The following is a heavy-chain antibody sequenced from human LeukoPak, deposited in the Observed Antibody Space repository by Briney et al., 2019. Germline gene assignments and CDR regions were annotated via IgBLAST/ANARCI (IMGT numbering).Heavy chain of an antibody. CDR2: INWNGGST. Sequence: GGSLRLSCIASGFTFDDDGMSWVRQAPGKGLEWVSNINWNGGSTVYGHSLKSRFTISTDNGKTSLYLQMNSLRVEDTAFYYCARDVSWGTSYFDYWGQGILVTVSS. D-gene: IGHD1-1*01. V-gene: IGHV3-20*04. CDR3: ARDVSWGTSYFDY. CDR1: GFTFDDDG. J-gene: IGHJ4*02.